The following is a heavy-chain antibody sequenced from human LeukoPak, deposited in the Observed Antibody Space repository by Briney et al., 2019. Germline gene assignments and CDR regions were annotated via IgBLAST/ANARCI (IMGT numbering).Heavy chain of an antibody. Sequence: GGSLRLSCAASGFTFSSYGMHWVRQAPGKGLEWVAFIRYDGSSKYYADSVKGRFTISRDNSKNTLYLQMNSLRAEDTAVYYCAKESGGYYDFWSGSYYFDYWGQGTLVTVSS. V-gene: IGHV3-30*02. CDR2: IRYDGSSK. D-gene: IGHD3-3*01. J-gene: IGHJ4*02. CDR3: AKESGGYYDFWSGSYYFDY. CDR1: GFTFSSYG.